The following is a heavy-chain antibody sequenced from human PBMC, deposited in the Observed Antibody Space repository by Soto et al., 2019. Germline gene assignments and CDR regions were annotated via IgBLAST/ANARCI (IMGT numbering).Heavy chain of an antibody. CDR1: GGSISSGDYY. CDR2: IYYSGST. CDR3: ARASYYDSSGYYYEGRYFDY. Sequence: QVQLQESGPGLVKPSQTLSLTCTVSGGSISSGDYYWSWIRQPPGKGLEWIGYIYYSGSTYYNPSLKSRVTISVDTSKNQFSLKLSSVTAPDTAVYYCARASYYDSSGYYYEGRYFDYWGQGTLVTVSS. D-gene: IGHD3-22*01. J-gene: IGHJ4*02. V-gene: IGHV4-30-4*01.